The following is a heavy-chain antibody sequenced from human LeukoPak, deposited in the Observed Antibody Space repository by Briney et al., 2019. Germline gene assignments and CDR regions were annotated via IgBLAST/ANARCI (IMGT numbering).Heavy chain of an antibody. D-gene: IGHD5-24*01. V-gene: IGHV3-33*01. CDR2: IWYDGSNK. CDR1: GFTFSSYG. J-gene: IGHJ5*02. Sequence: GGSLRLSCAASGFTFSSYGMHWVRQAPGKGLEWVAVIWYDGSNKYYADSVKGRFTISRDNSKNTLYLQMNSLRAEDTAVYYCAREGREEMATIHWFDPWGQGTLVTVSS. CDR3: AREGREEMATIHWFDP.